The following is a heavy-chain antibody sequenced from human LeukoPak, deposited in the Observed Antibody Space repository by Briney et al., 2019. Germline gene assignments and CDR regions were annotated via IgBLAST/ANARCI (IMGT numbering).Heavy chain of an antibody. J-gene: IGHJ4*02. D-gene: IGHD6-6*01. CDR2: INPNSGGT. V-gene: IGHV1-2*02. Sequence: ASVKVSCKASGYTFTDYYTHWVRQAPGQGLEWMGWINPNSGGTHYAQKFQGRVTMTRDTSISTAYMELSSLRSDDTAIYYCARGPYSTSPHFDYWGQGTLVTVSS. CDR1: GYTFTDYY. CDR3: ARGPYSTSPHFDY.